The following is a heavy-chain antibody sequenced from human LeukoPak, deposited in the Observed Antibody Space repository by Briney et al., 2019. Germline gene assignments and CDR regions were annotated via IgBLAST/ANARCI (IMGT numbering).Heavy chain of an antibody. CDR1: GGTFSSCA. J-gene: IGHJ3*02. V-gene: IGHV1-69*13. CDR3: ARGGQWLNDAFDI. CDR2: IIPIFGTA. D-gene: IGHD6-19*01. Sequence: SVKVSCKASGGTFSSCAISWVRQAPGQGLEWMGGIIPIFGTANYAQKFQGRVTITADESTSTAYMELSSLRSEDTAVYYCARGGQWLNDAFDIWGQGTMVTVSS.